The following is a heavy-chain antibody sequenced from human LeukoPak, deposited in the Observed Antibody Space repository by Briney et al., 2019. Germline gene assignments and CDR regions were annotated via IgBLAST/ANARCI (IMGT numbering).Heavy chain of an antibody. Sequence: ASVKVSCKASGYTFTSYDINWVRQATGQGLEWMGWMSPNSGNTGYAQKFQGRVTFTRDTSISTAYMELRSLTSEDTAVYYCARDYGGSSGWFDPWGQGTLVTVSS. J-gene: IGHJ5*02. CDR2: MSPNSGNT. CDR3: ARDYGGSSGWFDP. V-gene: IGHV1-8*01. CDR1: GYTFTSYD. D-gene: IGHD4-23*01.